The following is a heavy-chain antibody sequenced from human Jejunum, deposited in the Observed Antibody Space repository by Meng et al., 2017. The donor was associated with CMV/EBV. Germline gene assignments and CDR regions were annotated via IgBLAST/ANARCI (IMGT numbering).Heavy chain of an antibody. CDR1: GYTFTSYD. CDR2: MNPNRGTT. D-gene: IGHD6-19*01. CDR3: ATGVADFEY. J-gene: IGHJ4*02. V-gene: IGHV1-8*01. Sequence: VQLVQSGAEGKKPGASGKVSCKASGYTFTSYDINWVRQGTGQELEWMGWMNPNRGTTGYVQKFQGRVTMTRNISKSTAYMDLSSLRSEDTAVYYCATGVADFEYWGQGTLVTVSS.